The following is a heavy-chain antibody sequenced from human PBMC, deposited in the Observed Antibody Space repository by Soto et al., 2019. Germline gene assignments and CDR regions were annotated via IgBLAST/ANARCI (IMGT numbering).Heavy chain of an antibody. Sequence: XXTLSLPCTVSGGSISSYYWRWIRQPPGKGLEWIGYIYYSGSTNYNPSLKSRVTISVDTSKNQFSLKLSSVTAADTAVYYCARDGYSRYAFDIWGQGTMVTVSS. V-gene: IGHV4-59*12. CDR2: IYYSGST. CDR3: ARDGYSRYAFDI. J-gene: IGHJ3*02. CDR1: GGSISSYY. D-gene: IGHD4-4*01.